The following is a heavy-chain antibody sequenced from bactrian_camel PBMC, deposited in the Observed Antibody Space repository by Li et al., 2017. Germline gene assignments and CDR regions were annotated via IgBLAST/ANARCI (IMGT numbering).Heavy chain of an antibody. CDR3: AAANWGYFGLHTREYRY. J-gene: IGHJ4*01. Sequence: QPGGSLRLSCAPSGFTFSTYWMHWVRQAPGLGLEWVSAINSVGGTTYYADSVKGRFTISKDNAKNTLYLQMNSLKPEDTAMYYCAAANWGYFGLHTREYRYWGQGTQVTVSS. V-gene: IGHV3S25*01. CDR2: INSVGGTT. D-gene: IGHD1*01. CDR1: GFTFSTYW.